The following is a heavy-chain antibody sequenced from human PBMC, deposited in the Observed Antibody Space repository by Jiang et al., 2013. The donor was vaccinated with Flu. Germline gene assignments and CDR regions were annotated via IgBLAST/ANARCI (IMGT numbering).Heavy chain of an antibody. CDR2: IIPIFGTA. CDR1: GGTFSSYA. V-gene: IGHV1-69*06. J-gene: IGHJ6*02. D-gene: IGHD3-16*02. CDR3: ARGDDYVWGSYRETSYYYYGMDV. Sequence: SVKVSCKASGGTFSSYAISWVRQAPGQGLEWMGGIIPIFGTANYAQKFQGRVTITADKSTSTAYMELSSLRSEDTAVYYCARGDDYVWGSYRETSYYYYGMDVWGQGTTVTVSS.